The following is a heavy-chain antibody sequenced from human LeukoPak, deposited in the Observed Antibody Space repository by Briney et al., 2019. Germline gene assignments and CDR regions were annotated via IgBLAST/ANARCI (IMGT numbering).Heavy chain of an antibody. D-gene: IGHD3-10*01. V-gene: IGHV1-69*13. J-gene: IGHJ6*03. CDR3: ARMVWVRGVIKYYYYMDV. CDR2: IIPIFGTA. Sequence: GASVKVSCKASGGTFSSYAISWVRQAPGQGLEWMGGIIPIFGTANYAQKFQGRVTITADESTSTAYMELSSLRSEDTAVYYCARMVWVRGVIKYYYYMDVWGKGTTVTISS. CDR1: GGTFSSYA.